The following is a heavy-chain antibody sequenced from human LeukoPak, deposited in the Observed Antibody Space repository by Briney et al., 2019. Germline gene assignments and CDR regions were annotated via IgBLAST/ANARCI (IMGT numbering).Heavy chain of an antibody. J-gene: IGHJ4*02. D-gene: IGHD3-10*01. V-gene: IGHV3-23*01. CDR3: ARYFYGSGNHYYFDR. Sequence: GGSLRLSCAASGFIFSSYAMTWVRQAPGKGPEWVSSVDGSGDITFYTDSVKGRFTISRDNSKNTLYLQLNSLRAEDTAIYYCARYFYGSGNHYYFDRWGQGTLVTVSS. CDR2: VDGSGDIT. CDR1: GFIFSSYA.